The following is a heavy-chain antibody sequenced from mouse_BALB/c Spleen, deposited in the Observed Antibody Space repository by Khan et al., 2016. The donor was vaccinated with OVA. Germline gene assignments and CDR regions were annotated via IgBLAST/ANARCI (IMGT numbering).Heavy chain of an antibody. V-gene: IGHV1-7*01. D-gene: IGHD1-1*01. J-gene: IGHJ2*01. CDR1: GYTFINYW. Sequence: VQLQESGAELAKPGASVKMSCKASGYTFINYWILWVKQRPGPGLEWIGYINPSTGYTEYNQNFKDKATLTADKSYSTAYMQLSSLTSEDSADYYCARRGLRWDFDYWGQGTTLTVSS. CDR2: INPSTGYT. CDR3: ARRGLRWDFDY.